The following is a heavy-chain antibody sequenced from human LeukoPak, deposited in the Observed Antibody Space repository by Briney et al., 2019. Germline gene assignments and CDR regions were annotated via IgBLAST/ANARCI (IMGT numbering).Heavy chain of an antibody. D-gene: IGHD5-24*01. V-gene: IGHV3-15*01. Sequence: GGSLRLSCAASGFTFSNAWMSWVRQAPGKGLEWVGRIKSKTDGGTTDYATPVKGRFTISRDDSKNTLYLQMNSLKTEDTAMYYCTTESKLDGQFYYWGQGTLVTVSS. CDR1: GFTFSNAW. CDR3: TTESKLDGQFYY. CDR2: IKSKTDGGTT. J-gene: IGHJ4*02.